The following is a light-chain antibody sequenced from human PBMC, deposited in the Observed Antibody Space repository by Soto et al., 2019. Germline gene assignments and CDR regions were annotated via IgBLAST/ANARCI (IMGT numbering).Light chain of an antibody. CDR3: SSYAGSINFYV. CDR1: SSDVGGYNY. CDR2: DVS. J-gene: IGLJ1*01. V-gene: IGLV2-8*01. Sequence: QSALTQPPSASGSPGQSVTISCTGTSSDVGGYNYVSWYQQFPSKAPKLMIYDVSERPSGVPDRFSGSKSGNTASLTVSGLQAEDEADYYCSSYAGSINFYVFGTGTKLTVL.